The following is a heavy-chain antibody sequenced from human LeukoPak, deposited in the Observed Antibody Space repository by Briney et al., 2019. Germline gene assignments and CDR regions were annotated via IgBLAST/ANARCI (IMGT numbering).Heavy chain of an antibody. CDR2: ISSTGGTI. CDR1: GFTFSSNS. V-gene: IGHV3-48*04. J-gene: IGHJ4*02. Sequence: GGSLRFSCAASGFTFSSNSMNWVRQAPGKGLEWVSYISSTGGTIYYADSMKGRFTISRDNAKNSLYLQMNSLRVEDTAVYYCASYWDYYFDYWGQGTLVTVSS. D-gene: IGHD1-7*01. CDR3: ASYWDYYFDY.